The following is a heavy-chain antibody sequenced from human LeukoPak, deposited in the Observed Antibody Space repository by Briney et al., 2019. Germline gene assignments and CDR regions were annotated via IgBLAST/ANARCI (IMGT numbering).Heavy chain of an antibody. CDR3: ARDRVRGYSYGLVDY. Sequence: PGGSLRLSCAASGFTFSSYWMNWVRQAPGKGLEWVANIKQDGSEKYYVDSVKGRFTISRDNSKNTLYLQMSSLRAEDTAVYYCARDRVRGYSYGLVDYWGQGTLVTVSP. CDR1: GFTFSSYW. CDR2: IKQDGSEK. D-gene: IGHD5-18*01. J-gene: IGHJ4*02. V-gene: IGHV3-7*01.